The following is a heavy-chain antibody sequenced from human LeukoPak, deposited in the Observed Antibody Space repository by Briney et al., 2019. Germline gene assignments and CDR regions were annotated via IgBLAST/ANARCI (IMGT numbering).Heavy chain of an antibody. Sequence: ASVKVSCKASGYTFTSYDINWVRQATGQGLEWMGWMNPNSGNTGYAQKSQGRVTMTRNTSISTAYMELSSLRSEDTAVYYCARGGGGIAVAGRDFDYWGQGTLVTVSS. CDR1: GYTFTSYD. J-gene: IGHJ4*02. CDR3: ARGGGGIAVAGRDFDY. CDR2: MNPNSGNT. D-gene: IGHD6-19*01. V-gene: IGHV1-8*01.